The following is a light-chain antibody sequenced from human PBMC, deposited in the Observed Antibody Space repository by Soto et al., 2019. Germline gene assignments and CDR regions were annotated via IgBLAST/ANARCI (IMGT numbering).Light chain of an antibody. V-gene: IGKV1-5*03. CDR2: KAS. Sequence: DIQMAQSPSTLYASVGDGVTITFRASQSISSWLAWYQQKPGKAPKILIYKASSLESGVPSRFRGSGSGTEFTLTISSLQPDDFATDYCQQYNSYPWTFGQGTQVDIK. CDR1: QSISSW. J-gene: IGKJ1*01. CDR3: QQYNSYPWT.